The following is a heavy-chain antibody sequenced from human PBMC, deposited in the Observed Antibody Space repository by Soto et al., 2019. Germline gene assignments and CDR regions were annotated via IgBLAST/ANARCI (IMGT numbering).Heavy chain of an antibody. Sequence: QVQLVESGGGVVQPGRSLRLSCAASGFTFSSYGMHWVRQAPGKGLEWVAVIWYDGSNKYYADSVKGRFTISRDNSKNTLDLQMNSLRAEDTAVYYCARDYTEYYDFWSGYYRGYYMDVWGKGTTVTVSS. D-gene: IGHD3-3*01. CDR3: ARDYTEYYDFWSGYYRGYYMDV. CDR1: GFTFSSYG. J-gene: IGHJ6*03. V-gene: IGHV3-33*01. CDR2: IWYDGSNK.